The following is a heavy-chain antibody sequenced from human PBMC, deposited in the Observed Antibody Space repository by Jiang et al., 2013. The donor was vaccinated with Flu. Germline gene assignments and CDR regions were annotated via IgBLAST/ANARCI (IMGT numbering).Heavy chain of an antibody. V-gene: IGHV6-1*01. Sequence: SQTLSLTCAISGDSVSSKSVAWNWIRQSPSRGLEWLGRTYYRSEWYNDYAVSVKSRITINPDTSKNQFSLQLNSVTPEDTAVYYCARNSFLQYTLYFDCWGQGTLVTVSS. CDR3: ARNSFLQYTLYFDC. D-gene: IGHD2-2*02. CDR1: GDSVSSKSVA. CDR2: TYYRSEWYN. J-gene: IGHJ4*02.